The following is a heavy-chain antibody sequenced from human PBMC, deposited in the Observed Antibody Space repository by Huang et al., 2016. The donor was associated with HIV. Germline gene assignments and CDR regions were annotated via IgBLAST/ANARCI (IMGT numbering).Heavy chain of an antibody. D-gene: IGHD3-3*01. Sequence: QLHLQESGPGLVKPSETLSLICTVSGGSISNNDYYWGWIRQSPGKGLEWIGSVYESGITSYNPSLKSRVTISMDMSKNEFSLRLRSLSAADSAIYYGARHCPLQYRDLWTGFSYYFDFWGQGSPVTVSS. CDR2: VYESGIT. CDR1: GGSISNNDYY. V-gene: IGHV4-39*01. J-gene: IGHJ4*02. CDR3: ARHCPLQYRDLWTGFSYYFDF.